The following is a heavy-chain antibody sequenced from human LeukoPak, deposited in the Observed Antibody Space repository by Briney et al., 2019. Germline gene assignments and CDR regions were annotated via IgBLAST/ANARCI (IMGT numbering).Heavy chain of an antibody. CDR2: IRYDGSNK. Sequence: GGSLRLSCAASGFTFSSYGMHWVRQAPGKGLEWVAFIRYDGSNKYYADSVKGRFTISRDNSKNTLYLQMNSRRAEDTAVYYCAKSFGIAAAGIDYWGQGTLVTVSS. CDR3: AKSFGIAAAGIDY. D-gene: IGHD6-13*01. J-gene: IGHJ4*02. CDR1: GFTFSSYG. V-gene: IGHV3-30*02.